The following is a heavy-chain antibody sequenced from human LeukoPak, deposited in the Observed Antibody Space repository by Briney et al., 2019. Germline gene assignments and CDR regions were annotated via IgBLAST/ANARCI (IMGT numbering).Heavy chain of an antibody. J-gene: IGHJ2*01. Sequence: GASVKVSCKASGYSFTSFDINWVRRATEQGLEWMGWMNPNSGSAGYAQKFQGRVIMTGNTSISTAYMELSGLRSDDTAVYYCARETTVSTTFDLWGRGTLVTVSS. D-gene: IGHD5/OR15-5a*01. CDR1: GYSFTSFD. V-gene: IGHV1-8*02. CDR3: ARETTVSTTFDL. CDR2: MNPNSGSA.